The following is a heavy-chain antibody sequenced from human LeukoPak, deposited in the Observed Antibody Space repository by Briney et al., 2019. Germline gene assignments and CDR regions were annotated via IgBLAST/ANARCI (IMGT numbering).Heavy chain of an antibody. CDR1: GFTFDDYT. CDR2: ISWDGGST. D-gene: IGHD5-24*01. Sequence: GGSLRLSCAASGFTFDDYTMHWVRQAPGKGLEWVSLISWDGGSTYYADSVKGRFTISRDNSKNSLYLQMNSLRTEDTALYYCAKDMWRWLQFGYFDYWGQGTLVTVSS. CDR3: AKDMWRWLQFGYFDY. V-gene: IGHV3-43*01. J-gene: IGHJ4*02.